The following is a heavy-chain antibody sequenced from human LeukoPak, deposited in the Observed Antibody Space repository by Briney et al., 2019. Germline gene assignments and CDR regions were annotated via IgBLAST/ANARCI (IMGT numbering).Heavy chain of an antibody. Sequence: PSETLSLTCTVSGGSVSSSDYYWGWIRQPPGKGLEWIGEIYHSGSTNYNPSLKSRVTISVDKSKNQFSLKLSSVTAADTAVYYCARVKEGWLQPILVRPFDPWGQGTLVTVSS. CDR1: GGSVSSSDYY. V-gene: IGHV4-39*07. CDR2: IYHSGST. CDR3: ARVKEGWLQPILVRPFDP. D-gene: IGHD5-24*01. J-gene: IGHJ5*02.